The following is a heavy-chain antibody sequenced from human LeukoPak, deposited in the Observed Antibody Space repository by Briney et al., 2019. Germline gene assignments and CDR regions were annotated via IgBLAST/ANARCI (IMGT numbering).Heavy chain of an antibody. CDR3: ASNYYDSSGYYRLFGY. V-gene: IGHV4-34*01. Sequence: SETLSLTCAVYGGSFSGYYWSWIRQPPGKGLEWIGEINHSGSTNYNPSLKSRVTISVDTSKNQFSLKLSSVTAADTAVYYCASNYYDSSGYYRLFGYWGQGTLVTVSS. CDR1: GGSFSGYY. CDR2: INHSGST. J-gene: IGHJ4*02. D-gene: IGHD3-22*01.